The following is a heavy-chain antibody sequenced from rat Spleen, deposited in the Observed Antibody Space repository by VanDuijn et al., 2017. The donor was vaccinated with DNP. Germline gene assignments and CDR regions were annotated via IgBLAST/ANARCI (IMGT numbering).Heavy chain of an antibody. V-gene: IGHV5-31*01. CDR3: AKGPNYGGWSDYFDY. J-gene: IGHJ2*01. D-gene: IGHD1-11*01. Sequence: EVQLVESGGGLVQPGRSLKLSCITSGFTFNNYWMNWIRQTPGKGLEWVASIAKTGDNTYYPDSVKGRFTISRDNAQNTLYLQMSKLGSEDTAIYYCAKGPNYGGWSDYFDYWGQGVMVTVSS. CDR1: GFTFNNYW. CDR2: IAKTGDNT.